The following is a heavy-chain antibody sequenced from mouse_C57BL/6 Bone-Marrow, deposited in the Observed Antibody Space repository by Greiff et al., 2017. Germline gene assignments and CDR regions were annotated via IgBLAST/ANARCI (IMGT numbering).Heavy chain of an antibody. CDR3: ARIEGGVGVSKNYAMDY. CDR2: IWWDDDK. CDR1: GFSLSTFGMG. J-gene: IGHJ4*01. V-gene: IGHV8-8*01. D-gene: IGHD2-5*01. Sequence: QVTLKESGPGILQPSQSLSLSCSFSGFSLSTFGMGVGWIRQPSGMGLEWLAHIWWDDDKYYNPALKSRHPISKDTSKNPVFLKIANVDTADTATYYCARIEGGVGVSKNYAMDYWGQGTSVTVSS.